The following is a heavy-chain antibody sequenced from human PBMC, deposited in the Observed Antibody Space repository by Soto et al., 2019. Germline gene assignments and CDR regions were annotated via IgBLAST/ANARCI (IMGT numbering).Heavy chain of an antibody. J-gene: IGHJ6*02. D-gene: IGHD3-3*01. V-gene: IGHV3-33*01. CDR1: RFTFSNYA. CDR3: ARDLSYLEWNYYGMDV. CDR2: IWYDGSSQ. Sequence: QVQLVESGGGVVQPERSLRLSCAASRFTFSNYAMHWVRQAPGKGLEWVAVIWYDGSSQYYADSVKGRFTISRDNSKNTLYLQMNSLRAEDTAIYYCARDLSYLEWNYYGMDVWGQGTTVTVSS.